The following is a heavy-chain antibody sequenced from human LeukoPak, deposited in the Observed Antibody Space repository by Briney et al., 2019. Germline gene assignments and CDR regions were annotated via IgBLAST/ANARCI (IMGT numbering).Heavy chain of an antibody. Sequence: AGGSLRLSCAGSGFTFKTYGMNWVRQAPGKGLEWVSTISGNGDTTYYADSVKGRFTISRDNSKNTLYLQMNSLRAEDTAVYYCAKQQLGYYFDYWGQGTLVTVSS. CDR2: ISGNGDTT. CDR1: GFTFKTYG. D-gene: IGHD1-1*01. J-gene: IGHJ4*02. CDR3: AKQQLGYYFDY. V-gene: IGHV3-23*01.